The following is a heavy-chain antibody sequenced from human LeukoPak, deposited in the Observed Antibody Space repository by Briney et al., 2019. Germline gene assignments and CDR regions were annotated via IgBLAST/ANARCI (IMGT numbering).Heavy chain of an antibody. V-gene: IGHV4-4*07. CDR3: ARDGVVVPAASLGWFDP. CDR2: IYTSGST. Sequence: PSATLSLTCTVSGGSISSYYWSWIRQPAGEGLEWIGRIYTSGSTNYNPSLKSRLTMSVDTSKNQFSLKLSSVTAADTAVYYCARDGVVVPAASLGWFDPWGQGTLVTVSS. CDR1: GGSISSYY. J-gene: IGHJ5*02. D-gene: IGHD2-2*01.